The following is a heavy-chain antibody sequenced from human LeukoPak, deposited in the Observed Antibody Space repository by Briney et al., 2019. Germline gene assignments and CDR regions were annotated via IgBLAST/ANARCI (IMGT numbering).Heavy chain of an antibody. CDR2: IYYSGST. CDR1: GGSISSSSYY. D-gene: IGHD3-16*01. CDR3: ARGDDDAFDI. J-gene: IGHJ3*02. V-gene: IGHV4-39*07. Sequence: SETLSLTCTVSGGSISSSSYYWGWIRQPPGKGLEWIGSIYYSGSTYYNPSLKSRVTISVDTSKNQFSLKLSSVTAADTAVYYCARGDDDAFDIRGQGTMVTVSS.